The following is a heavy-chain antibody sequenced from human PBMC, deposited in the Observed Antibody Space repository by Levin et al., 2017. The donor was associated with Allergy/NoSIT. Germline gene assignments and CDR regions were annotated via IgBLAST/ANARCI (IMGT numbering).Heavy chain of an antibody. D-gene: IGHD5/OR15-5a*01. CDR3: IREGRLLSDTMDYFDY. CDR2: TRNRVNGYTT. J-gene: IGHJ4*02. Sequence: GESLKISCAASGFTFSDHYMDWVRQAPGKGLEWVGRTRNRVNGYTTDYAASVKGRFTISRDSSKNSLYLQMNNLKTEDTAVYYCIREGRLLSDTMDYFDYWGQGTLVTVSS. CDR1: GFTFSDHY. V-gene: IGHV3-72*01.